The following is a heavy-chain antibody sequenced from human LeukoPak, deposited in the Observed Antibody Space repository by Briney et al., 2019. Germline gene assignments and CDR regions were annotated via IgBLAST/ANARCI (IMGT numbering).Heavy chain of an antibody. CDR2: IYDSGST. CDR3: ARGTRSWFDP. Sequence: SQTLSLTCTVSGGSISSYYWNWIRQPPGKGLEWIGYIYDSGSTHYNPSLKSRVTISVDTSKNQFSLKLSSVTAADTAVYYCARGTRSWFDPWGQGTLVTVSS. V-gene: IGHV4-59*01. CDR1: GGSISSYY. J-gene: IGHJ5*02.